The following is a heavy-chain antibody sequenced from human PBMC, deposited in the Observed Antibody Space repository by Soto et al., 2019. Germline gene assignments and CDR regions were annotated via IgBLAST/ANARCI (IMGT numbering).Heavy chain of an antibody. V-gene: IGHV3-7*01. Sequence: EVQLVESGGGLVQPGGSLRLSCAASGFTFSSYWMSWVRQAPGKGLEWVANIKQDGSEKYYVDSVKGRFTISRDNAKNSLYLQMNSLRAEDTAVYYCARSIAACLNWFDPWGQGTLVTVSS. J-gene: IGHJ5*02. CDR1: GFTFSSYW. CDR2: IKQDGSEK. D-gene: IGHD6-6*01. CDR3: ARSIAACLNWFDP.